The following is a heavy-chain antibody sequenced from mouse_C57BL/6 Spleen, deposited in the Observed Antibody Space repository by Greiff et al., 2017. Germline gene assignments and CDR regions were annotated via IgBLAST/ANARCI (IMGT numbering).Heavy chain of an antibody. CDR2: IHPNSGST. V-gene: IGHV1-64*01. Sequence: QVQLQQSGAELVKPGASVKLSCKASGYTFTSYWMHWVKQRPGQGLEWIGMIHPNSGSTNYNEKFKSKATLTVDKSSSTAYMQLSSLTSEDSAVYYCARSGYSNYFYYAMDYWGQGTSVTVSS. CDR3: ARSGYSNYFYYAMDY. J-gene: IGHJ4*01. CDR1: GYTFTSYW. D-gene: IGHD2-5*01.